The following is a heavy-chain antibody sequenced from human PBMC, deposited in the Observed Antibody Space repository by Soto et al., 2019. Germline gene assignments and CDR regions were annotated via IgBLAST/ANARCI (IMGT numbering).Heavy chain of an antibody. CDR2: IWYDGSNK. D-gene: IGHD3-3*01. Sequence: QVQLVESGGGVVQPGRSLRLSCAASGFTFSSYGMHWVRQAPGKGLEWVAVIWYDGSNKYYAESVKGRFTISRDNSKNTLYLQMISLRAENTAVYYCAREIDPITIFEMDVWGQGTTVTVSS. CDR1: GFTFSSYG. CDR3: AREIDPITIFEMDV. V-gene: IGHV3-33*01. J-gene: IGHJ6*02.